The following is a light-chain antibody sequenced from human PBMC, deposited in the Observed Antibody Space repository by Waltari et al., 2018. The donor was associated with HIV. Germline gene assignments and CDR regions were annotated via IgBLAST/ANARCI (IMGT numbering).Light chain of an antibody. V-gene: IGKV3-15*01. CDR3: HQYHNWPRT. Sequence: IVMPQSPASLSVSPGESVTLSCRARHSPSSHVAWYQQKPGLAPRLLIDGASTRDNGIPPRFSGSGSGTAFTLTISSLQSEDFAVYYWHQYHNWPRTFGQGTKVEIK. J-gene: IGKJ1*01. CDR1: HSPSSH. CDR2: GAS.